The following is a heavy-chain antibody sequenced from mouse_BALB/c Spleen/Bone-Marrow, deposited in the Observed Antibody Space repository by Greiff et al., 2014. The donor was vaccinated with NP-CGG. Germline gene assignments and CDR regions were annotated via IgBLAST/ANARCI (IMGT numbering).Heavy chain of an antibody. CDR3: ARLITTGGFAY. CDR2: ILPGSGTT. V-gene: IGHV1-9*01. D-gene: IGHD2-4*01. J-gene: IGHJ3*01. CDR1: GYTFSTYW. Sequence: QVQLQQSGAELMKPGASVKISCKATGYTFSTYWIEWVKQRPGHGIEWIGEILPGSGTTNYNEKFKGKATFTADTSSNTAYMQLSSLTSEDSAVYYCARLITTGGFAYWGQGTLVTVSA.